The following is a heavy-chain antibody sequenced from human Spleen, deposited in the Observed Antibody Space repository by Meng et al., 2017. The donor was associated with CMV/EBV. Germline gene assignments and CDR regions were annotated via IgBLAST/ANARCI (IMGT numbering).Heavy chain of an antibody. V-gene: IGHV3-23*01. CDR1: GFSFSSYA. Sequence: GESLKISCAASGFSFSSYAMSWVRQAPGKGLEWVSGINGNGGSTHYADSVKGRFSGSRDYSRNTLYLQMNNLRAEDTAIYYCAKEQLGATFYSWGQGTLVTVSS. J-gene: IGHJ4*02. CDR3: AKEQLGATFYS. D-gene: IGHD1-26*01. CDR2: INGNGGST.